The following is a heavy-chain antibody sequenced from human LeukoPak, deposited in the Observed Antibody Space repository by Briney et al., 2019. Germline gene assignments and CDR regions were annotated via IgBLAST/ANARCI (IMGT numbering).Heavy chain of an antibody. Sequence: SETLSLTCTVSGAPIGSFYWSWIRQPAGKGLEWIGRAHSSGSTNYIPSMKSRVSMSVDTSKNQLSLKLNAVTAADTAMYYCAREAVDYGSGSHDYWGQGILVTVSS. J-gene: IGHJ4*02. V-gene: IGHV4-4*07. CDR2: AHSSGST. CDR3: AREAVDYGSGSHDY. CDR1: GAPIGSFY. D-gene: IGHD3-10*01.